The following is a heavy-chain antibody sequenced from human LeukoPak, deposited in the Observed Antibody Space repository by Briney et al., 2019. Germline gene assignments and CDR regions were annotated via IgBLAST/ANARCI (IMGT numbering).Heavy chain of an antibody. CDR3: ARGLYGAGSQFDY. D-gene: IGHD3-10*01. CDR2: IFHTGRT. CDR1: GGSISSGDFP. V-gene: IGHV4-30-2*01. J-gene: IGHJ4*02. Sequence: SETLSLTCAVSGGSISSGDFPWSWIRQPPGKGLEWIGYIFHTGRTSYNPSLKSRVTISVDMSKNQLSLRLTSVTAADTAVYYCARGLYGAGSQFDYWGQGTLVTVSS.